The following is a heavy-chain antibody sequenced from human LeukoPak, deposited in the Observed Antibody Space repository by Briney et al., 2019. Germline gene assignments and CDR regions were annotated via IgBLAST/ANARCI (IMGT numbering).Heavy chain of an antibody. D-gene: IGHD3-3*01. J-gene: IGHJ4*02. CDR2: IWYDGSNQ. CDR3: ARDGSFWRGYPYCFDY. CDR1: AFTFSSFG. Sequence: GGSLRLSCVASAFTFSSFGMHWVRQAPGKGLEWVALIWYDGSNQSYADSVKGRFTISRDNSRNTLYLQMNSLRAEDTAVYYCARDGSFWRGYPYCFDYWGQGTLVTVSS. V-gene: IGHV3-33*01.